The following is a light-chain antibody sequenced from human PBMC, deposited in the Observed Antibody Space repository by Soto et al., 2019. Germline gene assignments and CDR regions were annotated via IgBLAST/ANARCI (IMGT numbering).Light chain of an antibody. Sequence: EIVMTHSPATLSVSPWEIATLSCRASQSVSSNLAWFQQKPCQAPRLLIYGAATRATGIPARFSGSGSGTEFTLTISSLQSEDVAVYYCQQYNNWPPWTFGQGTKVDIK. V-gene: IGKV3-15*01. CDR1: QSVSSN. J-gene: IGKJ1*01. CDR3: QQYNNWPPWT. CDR2: GAA.